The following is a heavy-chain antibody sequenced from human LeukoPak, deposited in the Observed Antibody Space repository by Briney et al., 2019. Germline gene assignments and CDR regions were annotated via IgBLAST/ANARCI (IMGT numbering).Heavy chain of an antibody. CDR1: GGSFSGYC. CDR3: ARGEYYDYVWGSYRSVDY. CDR2: INHSGST. V-gene: IGHV4-34*01. D-gene: IGHD3-16*02. J-gene: IGHJ4*02. Sequence: PSETLSLTRAVYGGSFSGYCWSWIRQSPGKGLEWIGEINHSGSTNYNPSLKSRVTISVDTSKNQFSLKLSSVTAADTAVYYCARGEYYDYVWGSYRSVDYWGQGTLVTVSS.